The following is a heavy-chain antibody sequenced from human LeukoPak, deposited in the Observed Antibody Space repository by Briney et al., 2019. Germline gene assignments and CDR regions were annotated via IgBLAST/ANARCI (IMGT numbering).Heavy chain of an antibody. J-gene: IGHJ3*02. V-gene: IGHV4-34*01. D-gene: IGHD3-3*01. CDR2: INHSGST. CDR1: GGSFTGDY. Sequence: PAQTLSLTWAVYGGSFTGDYWSWIRQPPGKGLEWIGEINHSGSTNYNPSLKSRVTISVDTSKNQFSLKLSSVTAADTAVYYCARGDRITIFGVVIIPVFDAFDIWGQGTMVTVSS. CDR3: ARGDRITIFGVVIIPVFDAFDI.